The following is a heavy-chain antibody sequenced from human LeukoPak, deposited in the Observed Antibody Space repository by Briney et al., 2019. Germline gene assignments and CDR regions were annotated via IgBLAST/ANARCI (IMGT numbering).Heavy chain of an antibody. CDR1: GFNFNSYT. CDR2: ILASGSPT. V-gene: IGHV3-23*05. D-gene: IGHD3-22*01. CDR3: ARFHYDSSGFDY. J-gene: IGHJ4*02. Sequence: GGSLRLSCAASGFNFNSYTMNWVRQAPGKGLQWVANILASGSPTYYADSVKGRFIISRDNSKNTVYLQMNSLRVEDTAVYYCARFHYDSSGFDYWGQGTLVTVSS.